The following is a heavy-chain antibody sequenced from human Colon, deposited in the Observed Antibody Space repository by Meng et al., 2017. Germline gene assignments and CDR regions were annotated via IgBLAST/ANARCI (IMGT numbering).Heavy chain of an antibody. J-gene: IGHJ4*02. V-gene: IGHV6-1*01. Sequence: LQQSGPGPVMSSPTLPPPCAISGYSVSSNSAAWNWIRQSPSRGLEWLGRTYYRSKYYNDYALSVKSRITSNPDTSKNQFSLQLNSVTPEDTAIYYCARDWGDVRGGFDFWGQGTLVTVSS. CDR3: ARDWGDVRGGFDF. D-gene: IGHD3-10*02. CDR1: GYSVSSNSAA. CDR2: TYYRSKYYN.